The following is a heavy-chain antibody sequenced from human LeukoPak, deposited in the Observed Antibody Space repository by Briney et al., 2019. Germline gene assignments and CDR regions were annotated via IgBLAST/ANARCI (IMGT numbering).Heavy chain of an antibody. CDR1: GFTFSSYW. Sequence: GGSLRLSCAASGFTFSSYWMSWVRQAPGKGLEWVANIKQDGSEKYYVDSVKGRFTISRDNAKNSLYLQMNSLRAEDTAVHYCASTKGQWLVLGYWGQGTLVTVSS. V-gene: IGHV3-7*01. CDR2: IKQDGSEK. D-gene: IGHD6-19*01. CDR3: ASTKGQWLVLGY. J-gene: IGHJ4*02.